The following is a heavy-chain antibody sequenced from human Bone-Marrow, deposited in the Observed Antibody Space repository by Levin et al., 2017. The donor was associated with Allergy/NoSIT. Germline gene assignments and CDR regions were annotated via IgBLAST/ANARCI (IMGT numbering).Heavy chain of an antibody. J-gene: IGHJ4*02. V-gene: IGHV3-15*01. CDR2: IKSKTDGGTT. CDR1: GFTFSNAW. D-gene: IGHD5-12*01. CDR3: TTDPTIVATEGGFSRGWSHWDPPTLY. Sequence: GESLKISCAASGFTFSNAWMSWVRQAPGKGLEWVGRIKSKTDGGTTDYAAPVKGRFTISRDDSKNTLYLQMNSLKTEDTAVYYCTTDPTIVATEGGFSRGWSHWDPPTLYWGQGTLVTVSS.